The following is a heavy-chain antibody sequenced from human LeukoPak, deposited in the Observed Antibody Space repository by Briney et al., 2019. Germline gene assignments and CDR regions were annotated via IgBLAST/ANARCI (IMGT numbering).Heavy chain of an antibody. Sequence: ASVKVSCKASGYTFTGYYMHWVRQAPGQGLEWMGWINPNSGGTNYAQKFQGRVTMTRDTSISTAYMELSRLRSDDTAVYYCATRGYCSSTSCYTAVGAFDIGGQGTMVTVSS. CDR3: ATRGYCSSTSCYTAVGAFDI. D-gene: IGHD2-2*02. CDR2: INPNSGGT. CDR1: GYTFTGYY. V-gene: IGHV1-2*02. J-gene: IGHJ3*02.